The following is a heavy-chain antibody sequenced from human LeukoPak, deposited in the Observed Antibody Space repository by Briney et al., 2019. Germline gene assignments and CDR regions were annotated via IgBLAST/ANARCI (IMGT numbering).Heavy chain of an antibody. V-gene: IGHV3-7*01. J-gene: IGHJ4*02. D-gene: IGHD4-17*01. CDR2: IKVDGSER. CDR3: ARDWIYGFDY. CDR1: GFTFSKTW. Sequence: PGGSLRLSCAASGFTFSKTWMSWVGQARGKGVEGGANIKVDGSERYYVESVKGGFTISRDNDKNTLYVEMNRQRAEDTAIYYCARDWIYGFDYWGQGTLVTVSS.